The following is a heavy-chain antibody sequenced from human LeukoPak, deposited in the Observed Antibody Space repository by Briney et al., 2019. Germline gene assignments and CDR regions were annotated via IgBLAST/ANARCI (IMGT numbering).Heavy chain of an antibody. J-gene: IGHJ4*02. D-gene: IGHD4-17*01. CDR3: ARDTTPDDYGDYEARPGFDY. V-gene: IGHV1-3*04. CDR1: GYTFTTYA. CDR2: INTGNGNT. Sequence: ASVKVSCKASGYTFTTYAIHWVRQAPGQRLEWMGWINTGNGNTKYSQRFQGRVTVTRDTSATTAYMELSSLRSEDTAVYYCARDTTPDDYGDYEARPGFDYWGQGTLVTVSS.